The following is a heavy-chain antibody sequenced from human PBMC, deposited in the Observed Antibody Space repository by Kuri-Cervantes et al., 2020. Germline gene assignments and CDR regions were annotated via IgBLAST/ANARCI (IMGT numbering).Heavy chain of an antibody. Sequence: GESLKISCAASGFTFSSYGMHWVRQAPGKGLEWVAVIWYDGSNKYYADSVKGRFTISRDNSKNTLYLQMNSLRAEDTAVYYCAKDRYYYGSGSYYPLFAYWGQGTLVTVSS. CDR3: AKDRYYYGSGSYYPLFAY. J-gene: IGHJ4*02. D-gene: IGHD3-10*01. CDR2: IWYDGSNK. CDR1: GFTFSSYG. V-gene: IGHV3-33*06.